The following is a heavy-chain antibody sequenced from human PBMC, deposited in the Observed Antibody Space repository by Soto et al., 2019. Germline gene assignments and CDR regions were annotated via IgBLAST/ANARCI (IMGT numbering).Heavy chain of an antibody. V-gene: IGHV3-30*18. CDR2: ISYDGDNK. Sequence: GGSLRLSCEASGFMFNDYGKHWVRQAPGKGLDWVAVISYDGDNKYYAQSVKGRFTISRDNSKNTLFLHMDSLRREDTAVYHCVKGDLDTAVVNSPDAFDFWGQGTMVTVSS. D-gene: IGHD5-18*01. CDR3: VKGDLDTAVVNSPDAFDF. CDR1: GFMFNDYG. J-gene: IGHJ3*01.